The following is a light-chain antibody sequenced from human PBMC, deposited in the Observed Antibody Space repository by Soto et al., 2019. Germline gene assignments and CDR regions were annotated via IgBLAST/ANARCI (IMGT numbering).Light chain of an antibody. J-gene: IGKJ2*01. Sequence: EIVLTQSPATLSLSPGERATLSCRASQSVSSYLAWYQQKPGQAPRLLIYDASNMATGIPARFSGSGSGTDFTLTISSLEPEDFAVYYCQQRSHWPPYTYGQGTKLEIK. CDR2: DAS. V-gene: IGKV3-11*01. CDR3: QQRSHWPPYT. CDR1: QSVSSY.